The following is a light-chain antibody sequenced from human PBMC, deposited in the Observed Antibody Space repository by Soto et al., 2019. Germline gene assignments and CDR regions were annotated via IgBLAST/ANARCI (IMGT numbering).Light chain of an antibody. CDR2: KAS. J-gene: IGKJ1*01. V-gene: IGKV1-5*03. Sequence: DVQMTQSPSTLSASVGDRVTSTCRASQSISSWLAWYQQKPGKAPKVLIYKASSLQSGVPSRFSGSESGTEFTLTISSLQPDDFATYYCQQYNGYSETFGQGTKVEIK. CDR1: QSISSW. CDR3: QQYNGYSET.